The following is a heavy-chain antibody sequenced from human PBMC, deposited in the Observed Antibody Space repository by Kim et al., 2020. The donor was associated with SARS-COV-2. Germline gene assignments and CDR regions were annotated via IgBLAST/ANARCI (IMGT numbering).Heavy chain of an antibody. CDR3: ARDRKYCLDY. CDR1: GFSFGTNW. J-gene: IGHJ4*02. CDR2: IKEDGTEK. D-gene: IGHD2-21*02. V-gene: IGHV3-7*01. Sequence: GGSLRLFCVTSGFSFGTNWMSWVRQAPGKGLEWVAKIKEDGTEKYYGYSVEGRFTISRDNAKNSLYLQMNSLSAEDTAVYYCARDRKYCLDYWGQGTLVTVSS.